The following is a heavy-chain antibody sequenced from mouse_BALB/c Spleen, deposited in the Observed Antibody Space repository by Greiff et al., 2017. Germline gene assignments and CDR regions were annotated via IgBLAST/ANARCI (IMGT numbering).Heavy chain of an antibody. Sequence: EVKVVESGPELVKPGASVKISCKASGYSFTGYFMNWVKQSHGKSLEWIGRINPYNGDTFYNQKFKGKATLTVDKSSSTAHMELLSLTSEDSAVYYCGRSGRYDVDGHYALDYWGQGTSVTVSA. CDR3: GRSGRYDVDGHYALDY. CDR2: INPYNGDT. J-gene: IGHJ4*01. D-gene: IGHD2-14*01. CDR1: GYSFTGYF. V-gene: IGHV1-37*01.